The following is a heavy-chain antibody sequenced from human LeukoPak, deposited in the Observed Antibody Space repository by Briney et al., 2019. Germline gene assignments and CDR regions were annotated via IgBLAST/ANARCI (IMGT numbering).Heavy chain of an antibody. V-gene: IGHV1-24*01. CDR1: GYTFTDYY. J-gene: IGHJ4*02. CDR3: ATDSSDY. CDR2: FDPEDGET. Sequence: ASVKVSCKASGYTFTDYYMHWVRQAPGKGLEWMGGFDPEDGETIYAQKFQGRVTMTEDTSTDTAYMELSSLRSEDTAVYYCATDSSDYWGQGTLVTVSS. D-gene: IGHD6-13*01.